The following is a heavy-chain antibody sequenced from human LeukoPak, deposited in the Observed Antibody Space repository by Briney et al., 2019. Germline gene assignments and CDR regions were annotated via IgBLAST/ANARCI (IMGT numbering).Heavy chain of an antibody. Sequence: GGSLRLSCAASGFTFSSSGMSWVRQAPGKGLEWVSTISDSGGSTYYADSVKGRFTVSRDNSKNTLYLQMNSLRAEDTAVYYCARLYGDYGRGAFDYWGQGTLVTVSS. CDR3: ARLYGDYGRGAFDY. CDR1: GFTFSSSG. D-gene: IGHD4-17*01. V-gene: IGHV3-23*01. CDR2: ISDSGGST. J-gene: IGHJ4*02.